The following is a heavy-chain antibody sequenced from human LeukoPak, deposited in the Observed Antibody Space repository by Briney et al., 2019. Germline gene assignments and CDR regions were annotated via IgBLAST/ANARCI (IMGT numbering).Heavy chain of an antibody. CDR1: GFTFNKYA. D-gene: IGHD6-25*01. J-gene: IGHJ4*02. CDR3: ARPLERRLIHYFDF. Sequence: GGSLRLSCAASGFTFNKYAMHWVRQAPGKGLEWVAVVSYLGNDKFYADSVKGRFTISKDNSNNTVYLEINSLRSEDTAVYYCARPLERRLIHYFDFWGPGTLVTVSS. CDR2: VSYLGNDK. V-gene: IGHV3-30-3*01.